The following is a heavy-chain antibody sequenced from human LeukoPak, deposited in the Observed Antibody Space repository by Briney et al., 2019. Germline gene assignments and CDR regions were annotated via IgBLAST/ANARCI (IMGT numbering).Heavy chain of an antibody. CDR2: IYPGDSDT. Sequence: GEPLQISFQGPGSSFTSYWIGGGGPRTGKGMEWMGIIYPGDSDTTYSPSFQGHVTISADKSISTAYLQWSSLKASDTAMYYCARHDHDAFDIWGQGTMVTVSS. CDR1: GSSFTSYW. J-gene: IGHJ3*02. CDR3: ARHDHDAFDI. V-gene: IGHV5-51*01.